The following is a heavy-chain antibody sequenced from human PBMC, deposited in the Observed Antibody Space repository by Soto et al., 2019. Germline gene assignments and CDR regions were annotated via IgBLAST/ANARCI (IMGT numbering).Heavy chain of an antibody. CDR2: IYYSGST. V-gene: IGHV4-30-4*01. D-gene: IGHD2-15*01. CDR3: AREVYCSGGSCQRWSEDYYYDGMDV. J-gene: IGHJ6*02. CDR1: GGSISSGDYY. Sequence: QVQLQESGPGLVKPSQTLSLTCTVSGGSISSGDYYWSWIRQPPGKGLEWIGYIYYSGSTYYNPSLKSRVTISVDTSKNQFSLKLSSVTAADTAVYYCAREVYCSGGSCQRWSEDYYYDGMDVWGQGTTVTVSS.